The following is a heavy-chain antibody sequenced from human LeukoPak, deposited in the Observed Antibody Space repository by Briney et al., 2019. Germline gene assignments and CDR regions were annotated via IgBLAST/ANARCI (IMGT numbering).Heavy chain of an antibody. CDR3: ARAPWFGESDWFDP. CDR1: GGSISSGGYY. Sequence: PSETLSLTCTVSGGSISSGGYYWSWIRQHPWKGLEWIGYIYYSGSTYYNPSLKSRVTISVDRSKNQFSLKLSSVTAADTAVYYCARAPWFGESDWFDPWGQGTLVTVSS. D-gene: IGHD3-10*01. V-gene: IGHV4-31*03. CDR2: IYYSGST. J-gene: IGHJ5*02.